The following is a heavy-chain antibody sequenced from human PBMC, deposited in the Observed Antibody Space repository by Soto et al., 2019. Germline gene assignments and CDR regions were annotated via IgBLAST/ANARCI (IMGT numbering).Heavy chain of an antibody. CDR1: GFTFSSYA. V-gene: IGHV3-48*02. CDR3: ARALGQWELLAYFDY. CDR2: ISSSSSTI. D-gene: IGHD1-26*01. J-gene: IGHJ4*02. Sequence: GGSLRLSCAASGFTFSSYAMSWVRQAPGKGLEWVSYISSSSSTIYYADSVKGRFTISRDNAKNSLYLQMNSLRDEDTAVYYCARALGQWELLAYFDYWGQGTLVTVSS.